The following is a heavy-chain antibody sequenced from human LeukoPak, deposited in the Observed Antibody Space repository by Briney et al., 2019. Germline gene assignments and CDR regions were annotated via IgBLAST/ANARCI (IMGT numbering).Heavy chain of an antibody. J-gene: IGHJ4*02. CDR1: GGSISSSSYY. CDR3: ARLLLWFGELLFGYFDY. Sequence: KPSETLSLTCTVSGGSISSSSYYWGWIRQPPGKGLEWIGSIYYSGSTYYNPSLKSRVTISVYTSNNKFSLKLSSVTAADTAVYYCARLLLWFGELLFGYFDYWGQGTLVTVSS. D-gene: IGHD3-10*01. V-gene: IGHV4-39*01. CDR2: IYYSGST.